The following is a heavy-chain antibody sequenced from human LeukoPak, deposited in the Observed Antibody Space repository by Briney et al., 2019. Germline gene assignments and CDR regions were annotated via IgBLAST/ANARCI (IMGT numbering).Heavy chain of an antibody. V-gene: IGHV3-21*01. D-gene: IGHD3-10*01. CDR1: GFSFSSYW. J-gene: IGHJ4*02. CDR2: ISSSSSYI. CDR3: ARVEYGSGSYHIDY. Sequence: PGGSLRLSCAASGFSFSSYWMHWVRQAPGKGLEWVSFISSSSSYIYYADSVKGRFTISRDNAKNSLYLQMNSLRAEDTAVYYCARVEYGSGSYHIDYWGQGTLVTVSS.